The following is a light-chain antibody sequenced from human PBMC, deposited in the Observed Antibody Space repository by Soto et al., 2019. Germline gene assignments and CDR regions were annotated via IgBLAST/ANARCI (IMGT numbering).Light chain of an antibody. V-gene: IGLV2-14*01. CDR1: SSDVGGYNY. CDR2: EVS. J-gene: IGLJ1*01. Sequence: QSVLTQPASVSRSPGQSITISCTGTSSDVGGYNYVSWYQQHPGKAPKLMIYEVSNRPSGVSNRFSGSKSGNTASLTISGLQADDEADYFCSSYTGTSYVFGTGTKLTVL. CDR3: SSYTGTSYV.